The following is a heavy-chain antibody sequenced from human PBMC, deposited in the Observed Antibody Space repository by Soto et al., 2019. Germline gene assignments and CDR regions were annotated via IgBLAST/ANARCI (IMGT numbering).Heavy chain of an antibody. CDR2: ISGSGRNT. Sequence: EVQMLESGGGLVHPGGSLRLSCAASGFTFSNYAMNWVRQAPGTGLEWVSSISGSGRNTYYADSVKGRLTISRDSSKNTLYLQMNSLRVEDTGVYYCAKDLNGSGSFTSYYHYGMDVWGQGTTVSGSS. J-gene: IGHJ6*02. CDR1: GFTFSNYA. D-gene: IGHD3-10*01. V-gene: IGHV3-23*01. CDR3: AKDLNGSGSFTSYYHYGMDV.